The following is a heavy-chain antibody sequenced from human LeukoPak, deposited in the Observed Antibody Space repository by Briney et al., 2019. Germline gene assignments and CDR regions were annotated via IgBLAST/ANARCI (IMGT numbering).Heavy chain of an antibody. Sequence: PGGSLRLSCAASGFTFSSYWMSWVRQAPGKGLECVANIKEDESEKYYVDSVKGRFTISRDNAKNSLYLQMNSLRAEDTAVYYCVRGLYNSKYWGRGTLVTVSS. CDR3: VRGLYNSKY. CDR2: IKEDESEK. CDR1: GFTFSSYW. D-gene: IGHD1-20*01. V-gene: IGHV3-7*01. J-gene: IGHJ4*02.